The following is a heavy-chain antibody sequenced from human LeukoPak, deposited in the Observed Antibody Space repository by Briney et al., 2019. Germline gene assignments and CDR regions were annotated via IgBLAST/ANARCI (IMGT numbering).Heavy chain of an antibody. CDR3: AKSPTSGTFVGVSYYHYMDV. CDR1: GFTFSSYG. J-gene: IGHJ6*03. D-gene: IGHD1-1*01. V-gene: IGHV3-30*02. Sequence: GGSLRLSCAASGFTFSSYGMHWVRQAPGKGLEWVAFIRYDGSNKYYADSVKGRFTISRDNSKNTLYLQMNSLRAEDTAVYYCAKSPTSGTFVGVSYYHYMDVWGKGTTVTISS. CDR2: IRYDGSNK.